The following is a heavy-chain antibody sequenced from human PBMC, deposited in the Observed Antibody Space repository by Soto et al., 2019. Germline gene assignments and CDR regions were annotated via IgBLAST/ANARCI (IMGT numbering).Heavy chain of an antibody. CDR1: GYSFSTFW. V-gene: IGHV5-51*01. Sequence: PGESLKISCKGSGYSFSTFWIGWVRQMPGKGLEWMGSIYPSDSDTRYSPSFQGQVTISADKSSRTAYLQWSSLKASDSAMYYCARLPQDYYYHGMDVWGQGTKVTVSS. CDR3: ARLPQDYYYHGMDV. J-gene: IGHJ6*02. CDR2: IYPSDSDT.